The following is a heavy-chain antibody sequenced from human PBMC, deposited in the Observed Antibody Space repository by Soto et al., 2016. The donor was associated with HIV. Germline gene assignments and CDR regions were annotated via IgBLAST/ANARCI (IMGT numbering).Heavy chain of an antibody. J-gene: IGHJ4*02. CDR3: ASYFFGGGQGAGRRTEDYYFDY. CDR1: GGSISSSSYY. V-gene: IGHV4-39*01. D-gene: IGHD3-3*01. Sequence: QLQLQEPGPGLVKPSETLSLTCTVSGGSISSSSYYWGWIRQPPGKGLEWIGSIYYSGSTYYNPSLKSRVTISVDTSKNQFSLKLSSVTAADTAVYYCASYFFGGGQGAGRRTEDYYFDYVGQGPWSPS. CDR2: IYYSGST.